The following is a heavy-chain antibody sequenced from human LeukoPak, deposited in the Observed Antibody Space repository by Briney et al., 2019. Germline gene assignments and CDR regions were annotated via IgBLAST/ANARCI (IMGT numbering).Heavy chain of an antibody. CDR1: GFTFDDYA. J-gene: IGHJ4*02. V-gene: IGHV3-9*01. Sequence: PGGSLRLSCAASGFTFDDYAMHWVRQAPGKGLEWVSGISWNSGSIGYADSVKGRFTISRDNAKNTLYLQMNSLRVEDTAVYYCALPQYLDRGGLDYWGQGSLVTVSS. CDR2: ISWNSGSI. D-gene: IGHD3-10*01. CDR3: ALPQYLDRGGLDY.